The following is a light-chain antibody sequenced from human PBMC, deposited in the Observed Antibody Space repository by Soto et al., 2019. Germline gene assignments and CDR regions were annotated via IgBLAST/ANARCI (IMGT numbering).Light chain of an antibody. CDR3: PAYGSSPLT. CDR1: QSVSSNY. CDR2: GAS. J-gene: IGKJ4*01. V-gene: IGKV3-20*01. Sequence: EIVLTQSPGTLSLSPGERATLSCRASQSVSSNYLAWYQQKPGQAPRLLIYGASSRATGIPDRFSGSGSGTGFPLPNNQLEAGDFAGLPRPAYGSSPLTFGGGTKVEIK.